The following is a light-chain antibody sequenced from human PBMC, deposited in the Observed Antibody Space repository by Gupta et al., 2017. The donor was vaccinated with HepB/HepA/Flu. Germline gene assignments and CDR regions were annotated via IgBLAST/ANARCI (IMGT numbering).Light chain of an antibody. J-gene: IGLJ1*01. V-gene: IGLV2-18*02. CDR3: NSYTTSSTYV. Sequence: QSPLTHPPSVSGSPGQSVTISCTGSSSDVGSYNRGSWYQQRPGTAPKRMIYEVKNRPSGVPDRFSGSKSGNTASLTISGLQAEDEADYFCNSYTTSSTYVFGTGTKVTVL. CDR1: SSDVGSYNR. CDR2: EVK.